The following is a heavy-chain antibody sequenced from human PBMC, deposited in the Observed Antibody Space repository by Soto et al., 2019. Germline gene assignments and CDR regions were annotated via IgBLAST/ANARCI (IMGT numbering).Heavy chain of an antibody. J-gene: IGHJ5*02. CDR2: ISDDGSTK. D-gene: IGHD4-17*01. CDR1: GFIFSSYA. CDR3: TRADLTVTLSVFDP. V-gene: IGHV3-30-3*01. Sequence: QVQVVESGGGVVQPGRSLRLSCAASGFIFSSYAMHWVRQTPGKGLEWVAFISDDGSTKYYADSVKGRFTISRDNSKNTLYLQMNSLSAEDTAVYYCTRADLTVTLSVFDPWGQGTLVTVS.